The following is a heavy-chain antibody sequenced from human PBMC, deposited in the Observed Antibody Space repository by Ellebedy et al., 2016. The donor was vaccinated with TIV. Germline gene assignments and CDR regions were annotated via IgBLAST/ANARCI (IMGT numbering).Heavy chain of an antibody. J-gene: IGHJ5*01. Sequence: GESLKISXAASGFTVSSDFMSWVRQAPGKGLEWVSSITDSGVTSYYAESVKGRFTISRDNSKNTLYLQMHSLRPEDTAVYYCAKGYIYGYPNWFDSWGQGTLVTVSS. CDR3: AKGYIYGYPNWFDS. CDR1: GFTVSSDF. CDR2: ITDSGVTS. V-gene: IGHV3-23*01. D-gene: IGHD5-18*01.